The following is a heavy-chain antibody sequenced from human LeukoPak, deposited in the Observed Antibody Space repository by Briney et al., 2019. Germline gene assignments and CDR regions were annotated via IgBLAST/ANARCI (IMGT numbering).Heavy chain of an antibody. V-gene: IGHV3-23*01. Sequence: PGGSLRLSCAASGFMFSRYGMHWVRQAPGKGLEWVSAISGRGYSTYHADSVKGRFTISRDNSKDTLYLQMDSLRVEDTAVYYCAKRSKDYYGSGTYDYWGQGTLVTVSS. CDR3: AKRSKDYYGSGTYDY. CDR2: ISGRGYST. D-gene: IGHD3-10*01. CDR1: GFMFSRYG. J-gene: IGHJ4*02.